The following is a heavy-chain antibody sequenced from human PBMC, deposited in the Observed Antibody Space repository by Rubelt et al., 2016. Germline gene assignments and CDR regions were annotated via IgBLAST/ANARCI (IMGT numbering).Heavy chain of an antibody. CDR1: VGRSVVIT. D-gene: IGHD2-15*01. CDR3: ARIFHCSGENCEEI. J-gene: IGHJ1*01. CDR2: FIDGGST. V-gene: IGHV4-34*12. Sequence: QVQLQQWGAGLLRSSETLSTVGRSVVITGVGSASPPGKGLEWIGEFIDGGSTNYNPSLKSRVIISADTSKNQFSLKVNSVTAADTAGYYCARIFHCSGENCEEIWGRCTPVTVSS.